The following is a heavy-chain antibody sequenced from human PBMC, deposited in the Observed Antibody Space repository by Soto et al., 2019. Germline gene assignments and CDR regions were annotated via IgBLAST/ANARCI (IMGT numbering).Heavy chain of an antibody. CDR3: ARDAVEGGYCSGGSCYPNWFDP. V-gene: IGHV3-48*01. Sequence: ESGGGLVQPGGSLRLSCAASGFTFSSYSMNWVRQAPGKGLEWVSYISSSSSTIYYADSVKGRFTISRDNAKNSLYLQMNSLRAEDTAVYYCARDAVEGGYCSGGSCYPNWFDPWGQGTLVTVSS. J-gene: IGHJ5*02. CDR1: GFTFSSYS. CDR2: ISSSSSTI. D-gene: IGHD2-15*01.